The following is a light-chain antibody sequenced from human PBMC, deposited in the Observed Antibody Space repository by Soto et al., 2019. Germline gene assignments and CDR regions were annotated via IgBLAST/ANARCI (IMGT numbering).Light chain of an antibody. CDR1: QDISNY. J-gene: IGKJ4*01. Sequence: DLQMIQSPSSLSASIGDRVTITCQASQDISNYVNWFQQKPGKAPNLLIYDASNLETGVPSRFSGSGSGTDFTFTISSLQPEDVATYYCQQYDSPKLSFGGGTKVEIK. CDR3: QQYDSPKLS. CDR2: DAS. V-gene: IGKV1-33*01.